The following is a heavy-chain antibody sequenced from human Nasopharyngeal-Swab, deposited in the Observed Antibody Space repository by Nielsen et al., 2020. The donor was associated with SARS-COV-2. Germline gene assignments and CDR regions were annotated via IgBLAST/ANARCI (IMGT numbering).Heavy chain of an antibody. J-gene: IGHJ6*02. CDR2: IYHSGST. D-gene: IGHD3-10*02. Sequence: SETLSLTCDVSGGSISSSHWWSWVRQPPGKGLEWIGEIYHSGSTNYNPSLESRLTISVDNSKNQFSLKLSSVTAADTAVYYCAGRITMIGEPHGMDVWGQGTTVTVSS. CDR3: AGRITMIGEPHGMDV. CDR1: GGSISSSHW. V-gene: IGHV4-4*02.